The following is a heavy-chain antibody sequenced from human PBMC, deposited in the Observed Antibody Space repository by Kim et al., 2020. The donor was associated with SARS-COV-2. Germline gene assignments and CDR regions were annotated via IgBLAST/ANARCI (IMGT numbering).Heavy chain of an antibody. D-gene: IGHD1-26*01. V-gene: IGHV3-30*18. Sequence: GGSLRLSCAASGFTFSSYGMHWVRQAPGKGLEWVAVISYDGSNKYYADSVKGRFTISRDNSKNTLYVQMNSLRAEDTAVYYCAKEGELNLDYWGQGTLVTVSS. CDR1: GFTFSSYG. CDR2: ISYDGSNK. J-gene: IGHJ4*02. CDR3: AKEGELNLDY.